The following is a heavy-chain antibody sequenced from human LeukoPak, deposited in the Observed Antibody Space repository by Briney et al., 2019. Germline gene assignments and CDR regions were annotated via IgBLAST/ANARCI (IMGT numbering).Heavy chain of an antibody. D-gene: IGHD6-25*01. V-gene: IGHV1-46*01. J-gene: IGHJ4*01. CDR3: AREGTAGFDY. CDR2: INPSGGRP. Sequence: ASVEDPRKAFGYTFSSYYIHWVRQAPGQGLELMGIINPSGGRPSYAQQFQRRVTMTRETSTRTVYMELSSLRSEDTAVYYCAREGTAGFDYWGQQPGHR. CDR1: GYTFSSYY.